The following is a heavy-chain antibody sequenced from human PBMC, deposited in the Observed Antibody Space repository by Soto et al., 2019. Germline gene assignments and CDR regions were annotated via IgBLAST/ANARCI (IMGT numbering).Heavy chain of an antibody. V-gene: IGHV4-39*01. CDR1: GGSISSSSYY. J-gene: IGHJ6*02. D-gene: IGHD1-1*01. CDR2: IYYSGST. Sequence: QLQLQESGPGLVKPSETLSLTCTVSGGSISSSSYYWGWIRQPPGKGLEWIGSIYYSGSTYYNPSLKSRVTISVDTSKNQFSLKLSSVTAADTAVYYCARQLAAPEYYYYGMDVWGQGTTVTVSS. CDR3: ARQLAAPEYYYYGMDV.